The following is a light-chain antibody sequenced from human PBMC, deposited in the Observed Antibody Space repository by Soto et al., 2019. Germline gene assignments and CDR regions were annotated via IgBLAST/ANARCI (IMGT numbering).Light chain of an antibody. CDR2: EVS. CDR1: SSDVGEYNY. Sequence: QSALTQPPSASGSPGQSVTISCTGTSSDVGEYNYVSWYQQHPGKAPKLMIYEVSKRPSGVPDRFSGSKSGNTASLTVSGLQTEDEADYYCSSYAGGNNWNVFGTGTKLTVL. V-gene: IGLV2-8*01. CDR3: SSYAGGNNWNV. J-gene: IGLJ1*01.